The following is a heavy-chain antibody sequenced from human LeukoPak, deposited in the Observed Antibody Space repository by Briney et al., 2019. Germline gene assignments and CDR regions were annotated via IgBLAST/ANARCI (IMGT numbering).Heavy chain of an antibody. V-gene: IGHV1-18*01. CDR2: ISAYNGNT. J-gene: IGHJ4*02. Sequence: ASVKVSCKASGYTFTSYGISWVRQAPGQGLEWMGWISAYNGNTNYAQKFRGRVTMTRDTSISTAYMELSRLRSDDTAVYYCARAHRLSSGGRLDYWGQGTLVTVSS. CDR1: GYTFTSYG. D-gene: IGHD2-15*01. CDR3: ARAHRLSSGGRLDY.